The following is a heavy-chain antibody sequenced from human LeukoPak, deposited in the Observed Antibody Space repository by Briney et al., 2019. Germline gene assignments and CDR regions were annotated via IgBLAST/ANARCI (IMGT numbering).Heavy chain of an antibody. D-gene: IGHD3-22*01. V-gene: IGHV4-34*01. J-gene: IGHJ3*02. CDR1: GGSFSGHY. CDR3: AREVQHYAGSVYDHDAFDS. Sequence: SETLSLTCAVYGGSFSGHYWSWIRQPPGKGLEWIGEINHSGSTNYNPSLKSRVTILVDTSKNQFSLKLSSVTAADTAVYYCAREVQHYAGSVYDHDAFDSWGQGTMVTVS. CDR2: INHSGST.